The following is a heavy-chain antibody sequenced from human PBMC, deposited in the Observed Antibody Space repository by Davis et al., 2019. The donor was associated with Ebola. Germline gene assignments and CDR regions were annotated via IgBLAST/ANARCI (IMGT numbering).Heavy chain of an antibody. J-gene: IGHJ4*02. V-gene: IGHV3-23*01. D-gene: IGHD2-2*01. Sequence: GESLKISCVVSGISLKSCAMSWVRQAPGKGLEWVSGIGSDGGTHYAGSVRGRFTISRDDSKNMLYLQMNSLRVEDTALYYCVQGTTSCHVWGQGTLVTVSS. CDR1: GISLKSCA. CDR2: IGSDGGT. CDR3: VQGTTSCHV.